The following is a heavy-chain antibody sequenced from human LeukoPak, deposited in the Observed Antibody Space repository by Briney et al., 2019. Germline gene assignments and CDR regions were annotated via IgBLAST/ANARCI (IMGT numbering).Heavy chain of an antibody. V-gene: IGHV3-23*01. Sequence: GGSLRLSCAASGFIFSSYAMSWVRQPPGKGLEWVSSISESGGGTYYADSVKGRFTISRDNSKNTLYLQMSSLRAEDTVVYYCAKEAIRISMVSQHWGQGTLVTVSS. D-gene: IGHD3-3*02. CDR1: GFIFSSYA. J-gene: IGHJ1*01. CDR2: ISESGGGT. CDR3: AKEAIRISMVSQH.